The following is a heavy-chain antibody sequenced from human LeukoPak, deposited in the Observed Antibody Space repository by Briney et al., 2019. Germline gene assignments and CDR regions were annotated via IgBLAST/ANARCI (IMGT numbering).Heavy chain of an antibody. Sequence: PGGSLRLSCAASRFPFSTYTVTWVRQAPGKGLEWVSSISSTSCNKYYADSVKGRFTISRDNAKNSLYLQINSLRADDTAMYFCARVGARSSTSFYSIDYWGQGALVTVSS. CDR1: RFPFSTYT. CDR3: ARVGARSSTSFYSIDY. CDR2: ISSTSCNK. J-gene: IGHJ4*02. D-gene: IGHD2-2*01. V-gene: IGHV3-21*01.